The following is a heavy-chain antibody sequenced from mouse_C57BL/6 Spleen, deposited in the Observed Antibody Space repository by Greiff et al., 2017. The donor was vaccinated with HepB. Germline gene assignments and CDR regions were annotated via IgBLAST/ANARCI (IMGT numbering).Heavy chain of an antibody. D-gene: IGHD2-4*01. CDR1: GFTFSSYG. CDR3: ARHPIYYDYEEFAY. J-gene: IGHJ3*01. CDR2: ISSGGSYT. V-gene: IGHV5-6*01. Sequence: EVKLVESGGDLVKPGGSLKLSCAASGFTFSSYGMSWVRQTPDKRLEWVATISSGGSYTYYPDSVKGRFTISRDNAKNTLYLQMSSLKSEDTAMYYCARHPIYYDYEEFAYWGQGTLVTVSA.